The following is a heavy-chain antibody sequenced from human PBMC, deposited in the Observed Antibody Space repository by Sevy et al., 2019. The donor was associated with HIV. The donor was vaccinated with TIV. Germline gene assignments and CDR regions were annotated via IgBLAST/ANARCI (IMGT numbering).Heavy chain of an antibody. J-gene: IGHJ4*02. V-gene: IGHV3-21*01. CDR3: AKNPVWDDGSSPMDY. D-gene: IGHD1-1*01. CDR2: ISSRSSYI. CDR1: GFTFSSNT. Sequence: GGSLRLSCAASGFTFSSNTMNWVRQAPGKGLEWVSSISSRSSYIYYTDSVKGRFITSRDDSKNSLYLDMHSLRVEDTAVYYCAKNPVWDDGSSPMDYWGQGTLVTVSS.